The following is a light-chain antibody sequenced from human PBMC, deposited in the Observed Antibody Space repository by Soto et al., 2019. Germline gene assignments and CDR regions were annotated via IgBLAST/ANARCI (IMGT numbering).Light chain of an antibody. J-gene: IGKJ1*01. Sequence: DIQMTQSPSSLSASVGDRVAITCRASKTIDVYLNWYLQKPGRAPQLLIYDASKLQSGVPSRFSGSGSGRDITRTISTLQAADSATYFCQHCYMHPHTCGQRTKVE. CDR1: KTIDVY. V-gene: IGKV1-39*01. CDR2: DAS. CDR3: QHCYMHPHT.